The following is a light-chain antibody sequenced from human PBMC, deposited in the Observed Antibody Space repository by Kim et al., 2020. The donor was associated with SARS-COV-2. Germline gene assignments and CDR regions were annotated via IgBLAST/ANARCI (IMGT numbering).Light chain of an antibody. CDR1: QSVSSSY. V-gene: IGKV3-20*01. Sequence: SPGESATLSGRASQSVSSSYLAWYQQKPGQAPRLLIYGASSRATGIPDRFSGSGSGTDFTLTISRLEPEDCAVYYCQQYGSSGFTFGPGTKVDIK. CDR3: QQYGSSGFT. CDR2: GAS. J-gene: IGKJ3*01.